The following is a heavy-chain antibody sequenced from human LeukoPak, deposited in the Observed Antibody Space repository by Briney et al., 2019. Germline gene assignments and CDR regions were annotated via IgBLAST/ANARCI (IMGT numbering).Heavy chain of an antibody. CDR3: ARGYYRYYYDSSGYRFLDY. CDR2: ISSSSSYI. CDR1: GFTFSSYS. Sequence: TGGSLRLSCAASGFTFSSYSMNWVRQAPGKGLEWVSSISSSSSYIYYADSVKGRFTISRDNAKNSLYLQMNSLRAEDTAVYYCARGYYRYYYDSSGYRFLDYWGQGTLVTVSS. V-gene: IGHV3-21*01. D-gene: IGHD3-22*01. J-gene: IGHJ4*02.